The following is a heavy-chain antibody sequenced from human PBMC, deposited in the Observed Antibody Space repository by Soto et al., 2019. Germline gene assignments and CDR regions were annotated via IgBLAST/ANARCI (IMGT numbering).Heavy chain of an antibody. V-gene: IGHV3-30*03. CDR3: ARDKDWAFDY. CDR2: ILKDGNNK. J-gene: IGHJ4*02. CDR1: GFTFSHHD. D-gene: IGHD3-9*01. Sequence: GGSLRLSCAASGFTFSHHDMHWIRQAPGKGLEWVAVILKDGNNKYYADSVKGRFTMSRDNAKNTVFLLMNSLKAEDTAVYYCARDKDWAFDYWGQGTQVTVSS.